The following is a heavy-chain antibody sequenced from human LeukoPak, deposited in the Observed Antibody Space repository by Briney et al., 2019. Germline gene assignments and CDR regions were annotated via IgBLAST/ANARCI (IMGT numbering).Heavy chain of an antibody. Sequence: SETLSLTCTVLGSISGYYWSWIRQPPGKELEWIGYIYTSGSTNYNPSLESRVTISIDTSKNQFSLDLRSVTAADTAVYYCARQKCTSTSCLTKNAFDIWGQGTMVTVSS. CDR3: ARQKCTSTSCLTKNAFDI. CDR2: IYTSGST. V-gene: IGHV4-4*09. J-gene: IGHJ3*02. D-gene: IGHD2-2*01. CDR1: GSISGYY.